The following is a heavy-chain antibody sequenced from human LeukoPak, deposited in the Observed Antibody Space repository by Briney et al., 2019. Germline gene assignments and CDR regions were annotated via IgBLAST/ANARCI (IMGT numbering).Heavy chain of an antibody. D-gene: IGHD6-13*01. CDR3: ARGGSSWSNNWFDP. CDR2: INPNSGGT. CDR1: GYTFTGYY. V-gene: IGHV1-2*02. J-gene: IGHJ5*02. Sequence: ASVKVSCKASGYTFTGYYMHWVRQAPGQGLEWMGWINPNSGGTNYAQKFQGRVTMTRNTSISTAYMELSSLRSEDTAVYYCARGGSSWSNNWFDPWGQGTLVTVSS.